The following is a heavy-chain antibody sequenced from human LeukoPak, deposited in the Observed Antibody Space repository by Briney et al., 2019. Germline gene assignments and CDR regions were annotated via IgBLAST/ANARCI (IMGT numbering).Heavy chain of an antibody. V-gene: IGHV1-2*02. CDR2: INPNSGGT. Sequence: ASVKVSCKASGYTFTGYYMHWVRQAPGQGLEWMGWINPNSGGTNYARKFQGRVTMTRDTSISTAYMELSRLRSDDTAVYYCARDQSYDILTGHFDYWGQGTLVTVSS. CDR1: GYTFTGYY. D-gene: IGHD3-9*01. J-gene: IGHJ4*02. CDR3: ARDQSYDILTGHFDY.